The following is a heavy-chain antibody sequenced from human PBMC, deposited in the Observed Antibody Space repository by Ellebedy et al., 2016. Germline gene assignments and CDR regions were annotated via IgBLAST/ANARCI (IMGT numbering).Heavy chain of an antibody. J-gene: IGHJ4*02. Sequence: SGPTLVKPPQTLTLTCAFSGFSLSTYGVGVGWIRQPPGKALEWLAVIYGCDDKRYSPSLSSRLSITKDTSENQVVLTLTNVDPVDTATYYCAHRHPQQLFDYWGQGTLVTVSS. V-gene: IGHV2-5*01. CDR2: IYGCDDK. CDR3: AHRHPQQLFDY. D-gene: IGHD6-13*01. CDR1: GFSLSTYGVG.